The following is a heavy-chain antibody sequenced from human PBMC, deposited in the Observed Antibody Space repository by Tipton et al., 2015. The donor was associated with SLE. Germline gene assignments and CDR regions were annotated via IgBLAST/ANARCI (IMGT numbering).Heavy chain of an antibody. D-gene: IGHD3-10*01. CDR2: IYYSGST. CDR3: ARVWVRGVIPYYFDY. CDR1: GGSISSGGYY. J-gene: IGHJ4*02. V-gene: IGHV4-31*02. Sequence: LRLSCTVSGGSISSGGYYWSWIRQHPGKGLEWIGYIYYSGSTYYNPSLKSRVTISVDTSKNQFSLKLSSVTAADTAVYYRARVWVRGVIPYYFDYWGQGTLVTVSS.